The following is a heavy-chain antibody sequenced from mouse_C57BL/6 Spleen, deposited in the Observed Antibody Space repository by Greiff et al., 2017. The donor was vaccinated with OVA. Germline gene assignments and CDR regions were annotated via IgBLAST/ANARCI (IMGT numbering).Heavy chain of an antibody. CDR3: ARSDYYGSSYNFDY. D-gene: IGHD1-1*01. Sequence: VQRVESGAELARPGASVKLSCKASGYTFTSYGISWVKQRTGQGLEWIGEIYPRSGNTYYNEKFKGKATLTADKSSSTAYMELRSLTSEDSAVYFCARSDYYGSSYNFDYWGQGTTLTVSS. CDR1: GYTFTSYG. CDR2: IYPRSGNT. V-gene: IGHV1-81*01. J-gene: IGHJ2*01.